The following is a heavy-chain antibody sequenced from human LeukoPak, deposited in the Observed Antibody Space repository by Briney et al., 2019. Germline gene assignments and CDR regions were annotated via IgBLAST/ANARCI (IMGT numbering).Heavy chain of an antibody. D-gene: IGHD1-26*01. CDR2: IFDDGSKT. J-gene: IGHJ4*02. V-gene: IGHV3-33*01. Sequence: TGGSLRLSCAASGFTFSNYGMHWGRQAPGKGLVWVALIFDDGSKTFYADSVKGRFTISRDNSKNTLYLQMNSLRAEDTALYYCARGPVGATIGLLDYWGQGTLVTVSS. CDR1: GFTFSNYG. CDR3: ARGPVGATIGLLDY.